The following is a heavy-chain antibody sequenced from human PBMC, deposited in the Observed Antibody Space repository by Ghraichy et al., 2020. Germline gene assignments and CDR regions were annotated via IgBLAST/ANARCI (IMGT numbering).Heavy chain of an antibody. CDR2: IYYSGST. CDR1: GGSISSSSYY. CDR3: ARHRAAAGTWYFDY. D-gene: IGHD6-13*01. Sequence: SETLSLTCTVSGGSISSSSYYWGWIRQPPGKGLEWIGSIYYSGSTYYNPSLKSRVTISVDTSKNQFSLKLSSVTAADTAVYYCARHRAAAGTWYFDYWGQGTLVTVSS. V-gene: IGHV4-39*01. J-gene: IGHJ4*02.